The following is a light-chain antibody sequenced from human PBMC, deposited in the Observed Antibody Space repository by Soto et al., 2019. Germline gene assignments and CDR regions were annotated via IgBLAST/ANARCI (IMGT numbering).Light chain of an antibody. CDR3: QQFNSSPQA. V-gene: IGKV1-13*02. J-gene: IGKJ5*01. Sequence: AIQLTQSPSSLSASVGDRVTITCRASQGISSALAWYQQKPGKAPKLLIYDASSLESGVPSRFSGSGSGTDFTLTISSLQPEDFATYYCQQFNSSPQAFGQGTRLEIK. CDR1: QGISSA. CDR2: DAS.